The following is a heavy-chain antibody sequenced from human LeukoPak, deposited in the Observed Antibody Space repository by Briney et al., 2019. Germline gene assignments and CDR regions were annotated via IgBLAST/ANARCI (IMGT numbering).Heavy chain of an antibody. CDR1: GFAFSSYS. CDR2: TRNKANSYTT. V-gene: IGHV3-72*01. CDR3: ARVNVASSGFDY. Sequence: GGSLRLSCAASGFAFSSYSMNWVRQAPGKGLEWVGRTRNKANSYTTEYAASVKGRLTISRDDSKNSLYLQMNSLKTEDTAVYYCARVNVASSGFDYWGQGTLVTVSS. J-gene: IGHJ4*02. D-gene: IGHD3-10*01.